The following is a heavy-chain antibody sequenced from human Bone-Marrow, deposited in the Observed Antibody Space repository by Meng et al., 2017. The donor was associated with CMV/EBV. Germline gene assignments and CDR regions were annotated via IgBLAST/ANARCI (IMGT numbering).Heavy chain of an antibody. J-gene: IGHJ4*02. D-gene: IGHD3-16*01. CDR2: IRHDGSTK. Sequence: GESLKISCAASGFTFETYGMHWVRQAPGKRLEWVAFIRHDGSTKFYGDSVRGRFTISRDNSKNTLYLQMDSLRAEETAMYYCAKDHLLFGGPNAYFDDWGQGTLVTFSS. CDR3: AKDHLLFGGPNAYFDD. CDR1: GFTFETYG. V-gene: IGHV3-30*02.